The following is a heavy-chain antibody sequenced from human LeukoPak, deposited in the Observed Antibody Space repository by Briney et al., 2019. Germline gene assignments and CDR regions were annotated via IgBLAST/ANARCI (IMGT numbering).Heavy chain of an antibody. J-gene: IGHJ6*03. CDR1: GGSISSGSYY. D-gene: IGHD2-2*01. Sequence: PSETLSLTCTVSGGSISSGSYYWSWIRQPAGKGLEWIGRIYTSGSTNYNPSLKSRVTMSVDTSKNQFSLKLSSVTAADTAVYYCARVPILKPAATGAYYYYYYMDVWGKGTTVTVSS. CDR3: ARVPILKPAATGAYYYYYYMDV. V-gene: IGHV4-61*02. CDR2: IYTSGST.